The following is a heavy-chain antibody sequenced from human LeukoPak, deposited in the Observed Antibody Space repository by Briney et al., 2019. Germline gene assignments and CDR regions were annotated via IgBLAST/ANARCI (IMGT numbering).Heavy chain of an antibody. CDR3: AREDLGEPEYNWFDP. J-gene: IGHJ5*02. CDR2: LYYSGIT. D-gene: IGHD1-14*01. CDR1: GGSISSSTYY. Sequence: SETLSLTCTVSGGSISSSTYYWGWIRQPPGKGLEWIGYLYYSGITFYNPSLRSRVTISPDMSRNQFSLKLTSVTAADTAVYYCAREDLGEPEYNWFDPWGQGTLVTVSS. V-gene: IGHV4-39*07.